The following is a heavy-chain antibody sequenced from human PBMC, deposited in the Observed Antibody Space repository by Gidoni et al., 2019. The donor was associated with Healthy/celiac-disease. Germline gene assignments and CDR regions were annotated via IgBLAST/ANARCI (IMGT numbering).Heavy chain of an antibody. Sequence: QLQLQESGPGLVKPSDTLSLTCTVSGGSISRSSYYWGWTRQPPGKGLDWIGSIYYSGSTYYNPSLKSRVTISVDTSKNQFSLKLSSVTAADTAVYYCARRDYDILTGYWSYWGQGTLVTVSS. J-gene: IGHJ4*02. CDR2: IYYSGST. V-gene: IGHV4-39*07. CDR3: ARRDYDILTGYWSY. CDR1: GGSISRSSYY. D-gene: IGHD3-9*01.